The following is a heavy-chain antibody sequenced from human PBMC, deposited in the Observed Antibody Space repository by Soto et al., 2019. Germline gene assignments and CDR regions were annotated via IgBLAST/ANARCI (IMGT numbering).Heavy chain of an antibody. CDR2: ISGSGGST. Sequence: GGSLRLSCAASGFTFSSYAMSWVRQAPGKGLEWVSAISGSGGSTYYADSVKGRFTISRDNSKNTLYLQMNSLRAEDTAVYYCVKVGVAARIQLWFFDYWGQGTLVTVSS. CDR3: VKVGVAARIQLWFFDY. J-gene: IGHJ4*02. CDR1: GFTFSSYA. D-gene: IGHD5-18*01. V-gene: IGHV3-23*01.